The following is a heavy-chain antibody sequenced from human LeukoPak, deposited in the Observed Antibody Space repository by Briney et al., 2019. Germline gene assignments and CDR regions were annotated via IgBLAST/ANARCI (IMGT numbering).Heavy chain of an antibody. Sequence: SETLSLTCTVSAGSLSSYYWNWIRQPPGKGLEWIGYIYYSGTTNYNPSLKSRVTISVDTPKNQFSLKLSSVTAADTAVYYCARHFGSGSRDAFNIWGQGTMVTVSS. CDR1: AGSLSSYY. J-gene: IGHJ3*02. CDR3: ARHFGSGSRDAFNI. V-gene: IGHV4-59*08. D-gene: IGHD3-10*01. CDR2: IYYSGTT.